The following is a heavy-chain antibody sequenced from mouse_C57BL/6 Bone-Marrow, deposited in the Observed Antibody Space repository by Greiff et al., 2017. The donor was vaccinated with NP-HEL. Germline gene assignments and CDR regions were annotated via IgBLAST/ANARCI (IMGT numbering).Heavy chain of an antibody. Sequence: VQLQESGPGLVKPSQSLFLTCSVTGYSITSGYYWNWIRQFPGNKLEWMGYISYDGSNNYNPSLKNRISITRDTSKNQFFLKLNSVTTEDTATYYCAGLLSYYFDYWGQGTTLTVSS. CDR3: AGLLSYYFDY. J-gene: IGHJ2*01. V-gene: IGHV3-6*01. CDR1: GYSITSGYY. D-gene: IGHD2-3*01. CDR2: ISYDGSN.